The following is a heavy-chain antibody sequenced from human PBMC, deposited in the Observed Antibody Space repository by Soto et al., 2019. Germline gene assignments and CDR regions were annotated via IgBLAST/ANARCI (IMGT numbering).Heavy chain of an antibody. CDR3: ARMKRGSSIPHYYYYYMDV. V-gene: IGHV2-70*11. Sequence: SGPTLVNPTQTLTLTCTFSGFSLSTSGMCVSWIRQPPGKALERLARIDWDDDKYYSTSLKTRLTISKDTSKNQVVLTMTNMDPVDTATYYCARMKRGSSIPHYYYYYMDVWGKGTTVTVSS. CDR1: GFSLSTSGMC. D-gene: IGHD6-6*01. CDR2: IDWDDDK. J-gene: IGHJ6*03.